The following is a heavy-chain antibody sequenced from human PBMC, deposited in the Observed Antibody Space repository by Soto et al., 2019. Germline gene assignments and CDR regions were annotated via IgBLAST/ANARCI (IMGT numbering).Heavy chain of an antibody. J-gene: IGHJ5*02. CDR3: ARHSSLSYGSGSYYGDWFDP. Sequence: SETLSLTCTFSGGSFSSISNHYCSWIRQPPGKGLEWIGYISYSGSTSYNPSLKSRLIISVDTSKNQFSLKLISVAAADTAIYYCARHSSLSYGSGSYYGDWFDPWGQGTPVTVSS. V-gene: IGHV4-61*01. CDR1: GGSFSSISNHY. D-gene: IGHD3-10*01. CDR2: ISYSGST.